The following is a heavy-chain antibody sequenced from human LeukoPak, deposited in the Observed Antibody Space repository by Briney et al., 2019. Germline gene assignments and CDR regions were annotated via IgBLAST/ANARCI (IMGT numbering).Heavy chain of an antibody. CDR1: GITFSNYG. J-gene: IGHJ4*02. CDR3: ATTDLNHAILSGYFES. D-gene: IGHD3-9*01. Sequence: GRSLRLSCTGSGITFSNYGIRWVRQAPGKGLEWVAVLSNDATNKYYADSVKGRFTISRDNSKNTLYLQMNSLRPADTAVYYCATTDLNHAILSGYFESWGQGTQLTVSS. V-gene: IGHV3-30*03. CDR2: LSNDATNK.